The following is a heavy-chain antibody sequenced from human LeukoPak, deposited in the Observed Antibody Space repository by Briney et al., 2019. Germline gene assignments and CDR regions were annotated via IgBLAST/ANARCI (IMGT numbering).Heavy chain of an antibody. D-gene: IGHD1-1*01. CDR2: ISYDGSNK. CDR3: AKDKKNWILGY. J-gene: IGHJ4*02. Sequence: GRSLRLSCAASGFTFSSYAMHWVRQAPGKELEWVAVISYDGSNKYYADSVKGRFTISRDNSKNTLYLQMNSLRAEDTAVYYCAKDKKNWILGYWGQGTLVTVSS. V-gene: IGHV3-30-3*01. CDR1: GFTFSSYA.